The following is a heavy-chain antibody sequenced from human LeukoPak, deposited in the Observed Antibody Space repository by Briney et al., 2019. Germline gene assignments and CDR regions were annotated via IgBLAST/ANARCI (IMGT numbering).Heavy chain of an antibody. V-gene: IGHV1-69*05. CDR2: IIPIFGTA. Sequence: GASVKVSCKASGGTFSSSAISWVRQAPGQGLEWMGGIIPIFGTANYAQKFQGRVTITTDESTSTAYMELSSLRSEDTAVYYCARSGYRDAFDIWGQGTMVTVSS. D-gene: IGHD3-22*01. CDR3: ARSGYRDAFDI. J-gene: IGHJ3*02. CDR1: GGTFSSSA.